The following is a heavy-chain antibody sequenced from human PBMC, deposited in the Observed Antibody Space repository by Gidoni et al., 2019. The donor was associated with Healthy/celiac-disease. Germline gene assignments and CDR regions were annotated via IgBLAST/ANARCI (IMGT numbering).Heavy chain of an antibody. CDR3: ARDWNYTFDY. J-gene: IGHJ4*02. CDR2: IWYDGSNK. CDR1: GFTFSSYG. Sequence: QVQLVESGGGVVQPGRSLRLSCAASGFTFSSYGMHWVRQAPGQGLEWVAVIWYDGSNKYYADSVKGRFTISRDNSKNTLYLQMNSLRAEDTAVYYCARDWNYTFDYWGQGTLVTVSS. D-gene: IGHD1-7*01. V-gene: IGHV3-33*01.